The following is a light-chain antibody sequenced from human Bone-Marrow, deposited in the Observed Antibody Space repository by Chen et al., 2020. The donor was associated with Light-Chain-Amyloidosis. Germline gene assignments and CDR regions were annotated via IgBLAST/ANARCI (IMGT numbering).Light chain of an antibody. V-gene: IGLV2-14*01. Sequence: QSALTQPASVSGSPGQSITISCTGTSSDVGGDNHVSWYQQHPDNAPKLMIYEVTNRPSWVPDRFSGSKSDTTASLTISGLQTEDEADYFCSSYTITNTLVFGSGTRVTVL. CDR1: SSDVGGDNH. CDR3: SSYTITNTLV. CDR2: EVT. J-gene: IGLJ1*01.